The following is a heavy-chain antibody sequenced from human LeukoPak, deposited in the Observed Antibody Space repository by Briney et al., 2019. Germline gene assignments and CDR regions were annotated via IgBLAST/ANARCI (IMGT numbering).Heavy chain of an antibody. CDR1: GFTFSTYS. V-gene: IGHV3-23*01. J-gene: IGHJ4*02. CDR3: AKGGQNYDFWRFDY. D-gene: IGHD3-3*01. CDR2: ISGSGGST. Sequence: GGSLRLSCEASGFTFSTYSMNWVRQAPGKGLEWVSSISGSGGSTYYADSVKGRFSISRDNSKNTLDLQMTGLKAEDTALYYCAKGGQNYDFWRFDYWGQGTLVTVSS.